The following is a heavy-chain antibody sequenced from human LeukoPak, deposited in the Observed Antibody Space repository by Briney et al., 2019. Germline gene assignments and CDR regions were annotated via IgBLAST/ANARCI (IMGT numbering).Heavy chain of an antibody. V-gene: IGHV4-59*01. CDR1: GGSISSYY. CDR3: ARVGATKSARGAFDL. J-gene: IGHJ3*01. Sequence: SETLSLTCTVSGGSISSYYWSWIRQPPGKGLEWIRYIYYSGSTNYNPSLKSRVTISVDTSKNQFSLKLSSVTAADTAVYYCARVGATKSARGAFDLWGQGTMVTVSS. CDR2: IYYSGST. D-gene: IGHD1-26*01.